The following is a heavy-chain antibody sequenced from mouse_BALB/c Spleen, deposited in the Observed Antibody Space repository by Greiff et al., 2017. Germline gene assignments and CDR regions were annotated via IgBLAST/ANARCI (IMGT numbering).Heavy chain of an antibody. CDR3: ARDRPWFAY. V-gene: IGHV3-6*02. J-gene: IGHJ3*01. CDR2: ISYDGSN. CDR1: GYSITSGYY. Sequence: DVQLQESGPGLVKPSQSLSLTCSVTGYSITSGYYWNWIRQFPGNKLEWMGYISYDGSNNYNPSLKNRISITRDTSKNQFFLKLNSVTTEDTATYYCARDRPWFAYWGQGTLVTVSA.